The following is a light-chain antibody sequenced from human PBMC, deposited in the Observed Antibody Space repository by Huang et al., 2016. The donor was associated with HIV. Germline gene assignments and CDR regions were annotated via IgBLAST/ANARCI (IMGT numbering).Light chain of an antibody. CDR2: SVS. J-gene: IGKJ1*01. Sequence: EIVVTQSPATLSVSPGEAATLSCRASQYVGTSLAWYQQKPGQSPRLVIHSVSTRATGFPARFSGSGSRTEFTLTITSLQSEDCALYYCQQYYNWPWTFGLGTKVEI. CDR3: QQYYNWPWT. CDR1: QYVGTS. V-gene: IGKV3-15*01.